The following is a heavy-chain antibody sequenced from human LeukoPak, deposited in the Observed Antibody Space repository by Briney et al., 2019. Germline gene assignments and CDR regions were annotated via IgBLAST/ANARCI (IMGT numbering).Heavy chain of an antibody. J-gene: IGHJ5*02. D-gene: IGHD3-10*01. Sequence: ASVKVSCKASGYTFTGYYMHWVRQAPGQGLEWMGWINPNSGGTNYAQKFQGGVTMTRDTSISTAYMELSRLRSDDTAVYYCARDHSVVRGSIARIHSPNWFDPWGQGTLVTVSS. CDR2: INPNSGGT. V-gene: IGHV1-2*02. CDR3: ARDHSVVRGSIARIHSPNWFDP. CDR1: GYTFTGYY.